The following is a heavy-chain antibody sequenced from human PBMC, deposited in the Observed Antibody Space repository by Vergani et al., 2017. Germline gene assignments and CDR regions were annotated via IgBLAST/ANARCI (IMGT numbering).Heavy chain of an antibody. J-gene: IGHJ3*02. CDR2: IWSKPYGGTT. V-gene: IGHV3-49*04. D-gene: IGHD3-10*01. Sequence: EVHLVESGGGLVQPGRSLRLSCSGSGFTLGDYAMTWVRQAPGKGLEWVAFIWSKPYGGTTEYAASVKGRFTISRDDSKSIAYLQMNNLQTEDTAMYYCVRDXVTMLRGSDALDIWGQGTMVTVSS. CDR1: GFTLGDYA. CDR3: VRDXVTMLRGSDALDI.